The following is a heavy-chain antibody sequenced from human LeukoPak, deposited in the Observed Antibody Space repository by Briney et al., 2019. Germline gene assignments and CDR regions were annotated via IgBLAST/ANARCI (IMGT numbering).Heavy chain of an antibody. Sequence: GGSLRLSCTGSGFIFDTHTLTWVRQAPGKGLEWVASISGSGDSTNYGDSVRGRFTISRDNFKRTVHLEMSNLRADDTAMYYCVRRAAVRGMDFWGLGTTVMVSS. J-gene: IGHJ6*02. D-gene: IGHD1-14*01. CDR2: ISGSGDST. CDR3: VRRAAVRGMDF. V-gene: IGHV3-23*01. CDR1: GFIFDTHT.